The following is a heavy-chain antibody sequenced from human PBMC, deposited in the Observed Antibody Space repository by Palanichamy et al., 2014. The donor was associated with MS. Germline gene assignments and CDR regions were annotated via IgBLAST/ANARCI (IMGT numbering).Heavy chain of an antibody. Sequence: EVQLLESGGGLVQPGGSLRLSCAASGITFSSYAMSWVRQAPGKGLEWVSGNSGSSGSTFYAKSVKGRFTISRDNSKNTLYLQMNSLRAEDTAVYFCAKGSLIGYCLPLGYFDLWGRGTLVTVSS. CDR1: GITFSSYA. CDR2: NSGSSGST. D-gene: IGHD3-22*01. CDR3: AKGSLIGYCLPLGYFDL. J-gene: IGHJ2*01. V-gene: IGHV3-23*01.